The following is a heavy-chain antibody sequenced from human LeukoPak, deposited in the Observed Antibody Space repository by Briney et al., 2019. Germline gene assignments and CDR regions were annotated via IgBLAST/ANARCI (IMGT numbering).Heavy chain of an antibody. CDR1: GFTFSSYA. Sequence: GGSLRLSCAASGFTFSSYAMSWVRQAPGKGLEWVSGINGSGGTTYYADSVKGRFTISRDNSKNTLYLQMNSLRAEDTAVYYCAKMAYDILTGYYNLPENWFDPWGQGTLVTVSS. CDR2: INGSGGTT. V-gene: IGHV3-23*01. D-gene: IGHD3-9*01. CDR3: AKMAYDILTGYYNLPENWFDP. J-gene: IGHJ5*02.